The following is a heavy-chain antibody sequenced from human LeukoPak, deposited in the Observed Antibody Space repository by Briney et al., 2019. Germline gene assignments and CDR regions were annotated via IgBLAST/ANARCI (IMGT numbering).Heavy chain of an antibody. CDR1: GYSISSGYY. Sequence: SETLSLTCTVSGYSISSGYYWGWIRQPPGKGLEWIGSIYYSGSTYYNPSLKSRVTISVDTSKNQFSLKLSSVTAADTAVYYCARYLVTKSAFDIWGQGTMVTVSS. CDR3: ARYLVTKSAFDI. D-gene: IGHD4-23*01. J-gene: IGHJ3*02. V-gene: IGHV4-38-2*02. CDR2: IYYSGST.